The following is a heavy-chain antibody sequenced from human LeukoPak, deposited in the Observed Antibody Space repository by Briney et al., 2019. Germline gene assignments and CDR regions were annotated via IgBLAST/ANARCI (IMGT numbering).Heavy chain of an antibody. V-gene: IGHV4-4*07. CDR2: VYSSGVG. CDR3: AREEFLHEIDSSGYFVY. CDR1: GGSITGYY. D-gene: IGHD3-22*01. J-gene: IGHJ4*02. Sequence: SETLSLTCTVSGGSITGYYWNWIRQPAGQGLEWLGRVYSSGVGNYNPSLTSRATMSVDTSKNQFSLKLTSLTAADTAVYYCAREEFLHEIDSSGYFVYWGQGTLVTVSS.